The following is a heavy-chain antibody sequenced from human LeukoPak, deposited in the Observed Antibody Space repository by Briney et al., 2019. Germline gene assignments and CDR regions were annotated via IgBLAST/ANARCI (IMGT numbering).Heavy chain of an antibody. CDR1: GGSFRGYY. CDR2: INHSGST. J-gene: IGHJ6*04. V-gene: IGHV4-34*01. D-gene: IGHD6-19*01. CDR3: ARLGSGRPLDV. Sequence: SETLSLTCAVYGGSFRGYYWSWIRQPPGKGLEWIGEINHSGSTNYNPSLKSRVTISVDTSKNQFSLKLSSVTAADTAVYYCARLGSGRPLDVWGKGTTVTISS.